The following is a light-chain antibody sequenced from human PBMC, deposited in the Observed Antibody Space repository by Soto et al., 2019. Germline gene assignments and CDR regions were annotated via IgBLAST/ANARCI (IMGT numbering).Light chain of an antibody. CDR1: QSVSGW. Sequence: DIQMTQSPSTLSASVGDTVTVTCRASQSVSGWLAWYQQKPGEAPKLLIYDASALPRGVPSRFSGSGSGTKFALSIASLRPDDFATYYCQQYETFWGTLGTGTKVDIK. CDR2: DAS. CDR3: QQYETFWGT. J-gene: IGKJ1*01. V-gene: IGKV1-5*01.